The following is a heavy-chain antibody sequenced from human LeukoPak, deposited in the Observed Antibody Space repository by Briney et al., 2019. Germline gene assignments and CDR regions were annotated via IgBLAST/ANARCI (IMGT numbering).Heavy chain of an antibody. CDR1: GHTLSELS. Sequence: ASVKVSCKVSGHTLSELSMHWVRQGPGKGLEGIGGFDLEDVETIYAQKFQGRVTMTEDTPIETTYMELTSLTSEETAVYYCATGHYYGSGRLPQAMDVWGKGTTVTISS. CDR2: FDLEDVET. V-gene: IGHV1-24*01. CDR3: ATGHYYGSGRLPQAMDV. J-gene: IGHJ6*04. D-gene: IGHD3-10*01.